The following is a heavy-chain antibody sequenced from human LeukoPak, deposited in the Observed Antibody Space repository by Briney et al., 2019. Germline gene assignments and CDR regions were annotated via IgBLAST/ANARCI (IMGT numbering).Heavy chain of an antibody. V-gene: IGHV4-59*01. CDR2: IYYSGST. D-gene: IGHD4-17*01. Sequence: SETLSLTCTVSGGSISSYYWSWIRQPPGKGLEWIGYIYYSGSTNYNPSLKSRVTISVDTSKNLFSLKLSSVTAADTAVYYCARHDYGDWFDPWGQGTLVTVSS. CDR3: ARHDYGDWFDP. CDR1: GGSISSYY. J-gene: IGHJ5*02.